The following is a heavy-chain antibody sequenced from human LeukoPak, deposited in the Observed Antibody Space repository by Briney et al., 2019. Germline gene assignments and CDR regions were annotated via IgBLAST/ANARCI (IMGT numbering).Heavy chain of an antibody. Sequence: GGSLRLSCAASGFTFINYGMSWVRQAPGKGLEWVSVISGSGENTYYADSVKGRFTISRDNFKNTLYLQMSSLRAEDTAVYYCAKVAYYYYYMDVWGKGTTVTISS. CDR3: AKVAYYYYYMDV. CDR1: GFTFINYG. J-gene: IGHJ6*03. CDR2: ISGSGENT. V-gene: IGHV3-23*01.